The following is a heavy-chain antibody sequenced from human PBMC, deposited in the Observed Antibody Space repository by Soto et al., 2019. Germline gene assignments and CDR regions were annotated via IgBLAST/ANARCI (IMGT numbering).Heavy chain of an antibody. Sequence: QVQLVQSGAEVKKPGASVKVSCKASGYTFTSYYMHWVRQAPGQGLEWMGIINPSGGSTSYAQKFQGRVTMTRDTSTSTGYMELSSLRSEDTAVYYCARGGRGSYSLTPLDPWGQGTLVTVSS. CDR2: INPSGGST. V-gene: IGHV1-46*01. CDR3: ARGGRGSYSLTPLDP. J-gene: IGHJ5*02. CDR1: GYTFTSYY. D-gene: IGHD1-26*01.